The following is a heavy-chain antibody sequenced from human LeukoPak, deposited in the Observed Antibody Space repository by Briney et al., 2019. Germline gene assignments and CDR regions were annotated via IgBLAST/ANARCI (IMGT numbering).Heavy chain of an antibody. Sequence: SETLSLTCTGSGCSISNYYCNWIRQPPGKGLEWMGYIYYSGSTNYNPSRKSGGTISVDTSKNQFALKLIPVTAADTAVYYYARHMEADYDIFTGYYYDYWGQGTLVTASS. J-gene: IGHJ4*02. CDR3: ARHMEADYDIFTGYYYDY. V-gene: IGHV4-59*08. CDR1: GCSISNYY. CDR2: IYYSGST. D-gene: IGHD3-9*01.